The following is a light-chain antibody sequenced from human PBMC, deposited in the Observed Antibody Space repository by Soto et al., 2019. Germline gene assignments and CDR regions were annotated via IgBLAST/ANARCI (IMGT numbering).Light chain of an antibody. J-gene: IGKJ1*01. CDR2: DSS. CDR1: QSVSSH. Sequence: EIVLTQSPGTLSLSPGERATLSCRASQSVSSHLAWYQHKPGQAPRLLIYDSSSRATGIPDRFSGSGSGTDFTLSIIRLEPEDFAVYYCQQYDISPWTFGQGTKVDIK. V-gene: IGKV3-20*01. CDR3: QQYDISPWT.